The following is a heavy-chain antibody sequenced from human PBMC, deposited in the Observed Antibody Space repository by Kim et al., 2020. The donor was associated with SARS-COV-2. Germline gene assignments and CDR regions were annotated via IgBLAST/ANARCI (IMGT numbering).Heavy chain of an antibody. D-gene: IGHD1-1*01. CDR2: SYI. Sequence: SYIFNAGSVTGRFTIARDNAKNSLYLQMNSLRAEDTAVYYCARGLLGNVMEYWGQGTLVTVSS. CDR3: ARGLLGNVMEY. V-gene: IGHV3-21*01. J-gene: IGHJ4*02.